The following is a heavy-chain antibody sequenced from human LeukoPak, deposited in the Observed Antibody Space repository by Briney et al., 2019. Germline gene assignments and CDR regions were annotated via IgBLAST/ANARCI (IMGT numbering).Heavy chain of an antibody. J-gene: IGHJ4*02. V-gene: IGHV1-2*02. Sequence: ASVKVSCKASGYSFTSYGISRVRQAPGQGLEWMGWINPNSGGTNYAQKFQGRVTMTRDTSISTAYMELSRLRSDDTAVYYCARVGATDYFDYWGQGTLVTVSS. CDR2: INPNSGGT. CDR1: GYSFTSYG. CDR3: ARVGATDYFDY. D-gene: IGHD1-26*01.